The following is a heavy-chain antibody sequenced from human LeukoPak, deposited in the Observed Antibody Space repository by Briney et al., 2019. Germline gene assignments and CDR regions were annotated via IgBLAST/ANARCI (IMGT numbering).Heavy chain of an antibody. D-gene: IGHD2-2*01. J-gene: IGHJ4*02. CDR2: IYYSGST. V-gene: IGHV4-59*01. CDR1: GGAITNYY. Sequence: PPETLSLTCTVSGGAITNYYWNWIRQPPGKGLEWIGHIYYSGSTYYNPSLKSRVTISVDTSKNQFSLKLSSVTAADTAVYYCASGYCSTTSCPHYWGQGTLVTVSS. CDR3: ASGYCSTTSCPHY.